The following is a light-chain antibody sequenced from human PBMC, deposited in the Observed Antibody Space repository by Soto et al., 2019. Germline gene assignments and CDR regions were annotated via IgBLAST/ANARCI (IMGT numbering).Light chain of an antibody. CDR3: QQLNRFPRT. J-gene: IGKJ1*01. Sequence: DIPLTQSPSFLSASVGDRVTITCRASQDISSYLAWYQQRPGKVPRFLTHSASTLQSGVPSRFSANGFGTTFTLTISSLQPEDIATYYCQQLNRFPRTFGQGTKVE. CDR2: SAS. CDR1: QDISSY. V-gene: IGKV1-9*01.